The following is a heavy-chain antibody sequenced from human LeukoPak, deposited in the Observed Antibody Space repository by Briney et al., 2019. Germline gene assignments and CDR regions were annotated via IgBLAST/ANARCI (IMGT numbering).Heavy chain of an antibody. CDR1: GGSFSGYY. CDR2: IYYSGST. CDR3: ARLQRWYFDY. Sequence: PSETLSLTCAVYGGSFSGYYWSWIRQPPGKGLEWIGSIYYSGSTYYNPSLKSRVTISVDTSKNQFSLKLSSVTAADTAVYYCARLQRWYFDYWGQGTLVTVSS. V-gene: IGHV4-34*01. J-gene: IGHJ4*02. D-gene: IGHD2-15*01.